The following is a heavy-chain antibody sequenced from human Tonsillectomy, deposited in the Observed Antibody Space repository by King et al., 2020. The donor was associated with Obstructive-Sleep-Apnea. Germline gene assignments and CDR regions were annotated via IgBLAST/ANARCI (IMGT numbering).Heavy chain of an antibody. D-gene: IGHD6-19*01. J-gene: IGHJ4*02. V-gene: IGHV1-46*01. Sequence: QLVQSGAEVKKPGASVKVSCKASGYTFTSYYMHWVRQAPGQGLEWMGIINPSGGSTSYAQKFQGRVTMTRDTSTSTVYMELSSLRSEDTAVYYCARDSTGYSSGWYLLFDYWGQGTLVTVSS. CDR2: INPSGGST. CDR3: ARDSTGYSSGWYLLFDY. CDR1: GYTFTSYY.